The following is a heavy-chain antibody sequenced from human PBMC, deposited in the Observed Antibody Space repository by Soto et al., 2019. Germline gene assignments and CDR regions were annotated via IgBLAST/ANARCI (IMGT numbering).Heavy chain of an antibody. CDR1: GGSISNVGYY. CDR2: IYYSGST. V-gene: IGHV4-31*03. Sequence: SQTQSLTYTVSGGSISNVGYYWIWIRQHPGKGLEWIGYIYYSGSTYYNPSLKSRVTISVDTSKNQFSLKLSSVTAADTAVYYCASATLGYCTNGVCYVNWFDPWGQGTLVTVSS. CDR3: ASATLGYCTNGVCYVNWFDP. J-gene: IGHJ5*02. D-gene: IGHD2-8*01.